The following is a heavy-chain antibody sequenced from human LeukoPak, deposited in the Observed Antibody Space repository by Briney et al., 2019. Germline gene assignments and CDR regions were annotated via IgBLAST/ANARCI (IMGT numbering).Heavy chain of an antibody. CDR2: IYYSGST. Sequence: SETLSLTCTVSGGSISSYYWSWIRQSPGKGLEWIGYIYYSGSTNYNPSLKSRVTISEDTSKNQVSLKLSSVTAADTAIYYCARGPAWYFNYWGQGALVTVSS. CDR1: GGSISSYY. D-gene: IGHD3-10*01. CDR3: ARGPAWYFNY. J-gene: IGHJ4*02. V-gene: IGHV4-59*01.